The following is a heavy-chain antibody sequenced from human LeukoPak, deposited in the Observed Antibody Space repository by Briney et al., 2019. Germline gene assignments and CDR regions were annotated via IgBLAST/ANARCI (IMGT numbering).Heavy chain of an antibody. J-gene: IGHJ5*02. CDR1: GGSISSYY. Sequence: SETLSLTCTVSGGSISSYYWSWIRQPPGKGLEWIGYNYYSGSTNYNPSLKSRVTISVDTSKNQFSLKLSSVTAADTAVYYCARSGITMVRGGRLNWFDPWGQGTLVTVSS. D-gene: IGHD3-10*01. CDR3: ARSGITMVRGGRLNWFDP. CDR2: NYYSGST. V-gene: IGHV4-59*01.